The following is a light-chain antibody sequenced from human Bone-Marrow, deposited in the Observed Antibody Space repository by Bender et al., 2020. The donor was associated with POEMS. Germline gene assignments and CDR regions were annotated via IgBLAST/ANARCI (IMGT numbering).Light chain of an antibody. Sequence: QSALTQPASVSGSPGQSITISCTGTTSDIGPYNYVSWYQQHPGQAPKLLIYDVNNRPSGVSNRFSGSKSGNTASLTISGLQAEDEAEFYCSSYTTSSIVVFGGGTKLTVL. CDR3: SSYTTSSIVV. CDR1: TSDIGPYNY. CDR2: DVN. J-gene: IGLJ2*01. V-gene: IGLV2-14*01.